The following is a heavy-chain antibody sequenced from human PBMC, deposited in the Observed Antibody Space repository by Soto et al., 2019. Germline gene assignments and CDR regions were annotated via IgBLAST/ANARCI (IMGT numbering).Heavy chain of an antibody. CDR2: ISGSGATT. CDR1: GFIFSNYA. Sequence: EGSLRLSCAASGFIFSNYAMSWVRQAPGRGLEWVSAISGSGATTYYPDSVKGRFTISRDNSKNTLYLQMNNRRADDTAVYYCTKGGIPRRYNIPKVDFDYWGQGSLVTVSS. D-gene: IGHD1-1*01. V-gene: IGHV3-23*01. J-gene: IGHJ4*02. CDR3: TKGGIPRRYNIPKVDFDY.